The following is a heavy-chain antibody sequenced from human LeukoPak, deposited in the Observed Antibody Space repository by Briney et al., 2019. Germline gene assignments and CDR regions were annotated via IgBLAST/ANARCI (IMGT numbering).Heavy chain of an antibody. CDR2: IKPDGSEK. V-gene: IGHV3-7*01. Sequence: GGSLRLSCAASGFTFSTYWMNWVRQAPGKGLEWVANIKPDGSEKYFVDSVKGRSTISRDNAKNSLCLQMNSLRAEDTAVYYCLRSGGYWGQGTPVTVSS. D-gene: IGHD1-26*01. CDR1: GFTFSTYW. CDR3: LRSGGY. J-gene: IGHJ4*02.